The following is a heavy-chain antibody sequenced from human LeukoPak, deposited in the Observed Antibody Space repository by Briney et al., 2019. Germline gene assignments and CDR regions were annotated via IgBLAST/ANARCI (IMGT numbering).Heavy chain of an antibody. V-gene: IGHV3-9*03. CDR2: ISWNSGSI. CDR1: GFTFDDYA. J-gene: IGHJ5*02. CDR3: AKGPSSSLWNVWFDP. D-gene: IGHD6-13*01. Sequence: RPGGSLRLSCAASGFTFDDYAMHWVRQAPGKGLEWVSGISWNSGSIGYADSVKGRFTISRDNAKNSLYLQMNSLRAEDMALYYCAKGPSSSLWNVWFDPWGQGTLVTVSS.